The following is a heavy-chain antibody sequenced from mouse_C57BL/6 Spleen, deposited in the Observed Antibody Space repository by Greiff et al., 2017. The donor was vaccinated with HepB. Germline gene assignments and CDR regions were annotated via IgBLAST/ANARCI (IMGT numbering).Heavy chain of an antibody. J-gene: IGHJ2*01. CDR1: GYTFTDYY. CDR3: ASNYGYFDY. Sequence: EVKLQQSGPELVKPGASVKISCKASGYTFTDYYMNWVKQSHGKSLEWIGDINPNNGGTSYNQKFKGKATLTVDKSSSTAYMELRSLTSEDSAVYYCASNYGYFDYWGQGTTLTVSS. CDR2: INPNNGGT. D-gene: IGHD1-1*01. V-gene: IGHV1-26*01.